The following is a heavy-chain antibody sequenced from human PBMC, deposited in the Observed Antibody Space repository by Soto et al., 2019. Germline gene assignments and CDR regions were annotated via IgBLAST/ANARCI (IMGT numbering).Heavy chain of an antibody. CDR3: ARSGYSGSYFLY. D-gene: IGHD1-26*01. CDR1: GSTFTSYF. Sequence: ASVKVSCKASGSTFTSYFMPWVRQAPGQGLEWMGRINPSVGTTSYAQKFQGRVTITADESTSTAYMELSSLRSEDTAVYYCARSGYSGSYFLYWGQGTLVTVSS. CDR2: INPSVGTT. J-gene: IGHJ4*02. V-gene: IGHV1-46*01.